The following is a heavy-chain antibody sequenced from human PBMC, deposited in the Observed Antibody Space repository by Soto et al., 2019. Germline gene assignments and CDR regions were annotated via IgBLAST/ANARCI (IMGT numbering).Heavy chain of an antibody. Sequence: SETLSLTCAVDGGSFSGYYWSWIRQPPGKGLEWIGDINHSGNTNYNPPLKSRVTMSVDTSKNQISLKLSSVTAADTAVYYCTRANWYSEYWGQGTLVTVSS. CDR3: TRANWYSEY. D-gene: IGHD7-27*01. CDR1: GGSFSGYY. CDR2: INHSGNT. J-gene: IGHJ4*02. V-gene: IGHV4-34*10.